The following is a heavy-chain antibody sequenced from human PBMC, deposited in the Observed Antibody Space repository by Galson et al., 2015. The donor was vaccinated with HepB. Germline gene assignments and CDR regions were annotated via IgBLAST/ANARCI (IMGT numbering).Heavy chain of an antibody. Sequence: SLRLSCAASGFTFSSYAMSWVRQAPGKGLEWASAISGSGGSTYYADSVKGRFTISRDNSKNTLYLQMNSLRAEDTAVYYCAKITLHYYDNSGSDCWGQGTLVTVSS. CDR1: GFTFSSYA. J-gene: IGHJ4*02. D-gene: IGHD3-22*01. V-gene: IGHV3-23*01. CDR3: AKITLHYYDNSGSDC. CDR2: ISGSGGST.